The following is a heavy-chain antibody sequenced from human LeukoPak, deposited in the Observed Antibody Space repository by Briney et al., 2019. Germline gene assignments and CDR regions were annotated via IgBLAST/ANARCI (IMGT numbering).Heavy chain of an antibody. CDR1: GYSFSNYW. CDR3: AKHRASYGSGTGALDI. D-gene: IGHD3-10*01. CDR2: IYPGDSDT. V-gene: IGHV5-51*01. Sequence: GESLKISCTWSGYSFSNYWIGWVRQMPGKGLEWMGIIYPGDSDTRYSPSFQGQVTISADKSISTAYLQWSSLKASDTAMYYCAKHRASYGSGTGALDIWGQGTVVTVSS. J-gene: IGHJ3*02.